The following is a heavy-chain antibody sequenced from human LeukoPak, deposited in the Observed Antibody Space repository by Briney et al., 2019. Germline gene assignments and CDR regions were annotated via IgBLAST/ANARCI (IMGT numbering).Heavy chain of an antibody. V-gene: IGHV4-39*01. CDR2: IYYSGNT. CDR1: GGSISSSSYY. D-gene: IGHD4-17*01. Sequence: SETLSLTCTVSGGSISSSSYYWGWIRQPPGKGLEWIGSIYYSGNTYYNPSLKSRVTISVDTSKNQFSLKLNSVTAAGTAVYYCARHATVTSFTFAYWGQGTLVTVSS. CDR3: ARHATVTSFTFAY. J-gene: IGHJ4*02.